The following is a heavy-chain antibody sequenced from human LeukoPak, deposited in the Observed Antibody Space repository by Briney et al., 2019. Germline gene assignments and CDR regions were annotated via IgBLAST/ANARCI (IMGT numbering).Heavy chain of an antibody. CDR1: GGSISSYY. J-gene: IGHJ5*02. CDR2: IYTSGST. CDR3: ASSISSGQNWFDP. Sequence: SETLSLTCAVSGGSISSYYWSWIRQPAGKGLEWIGRIYTSGSTNYNPSLKSRVTMSVDTSKNQFSLKLSSVTAADTAVYYCASSISSGQNWFDPWGQGTLVTVSS. V-gene: IGHV4-4*07. D-gene: IGHD3-22*01.